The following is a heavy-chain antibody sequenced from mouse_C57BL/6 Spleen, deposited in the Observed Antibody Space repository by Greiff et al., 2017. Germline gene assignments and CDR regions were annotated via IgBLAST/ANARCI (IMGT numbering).Heavy chain of an antibody. V-gene: IGHV5-4*01. CDR1: GFTFSSYA. CDR2: ISDGGSYT. CDR3: ARDRAVVASYAMDY. Sequence: EVKLVESGGGLVKPGGSLKLSCAASGFTFSSYAMSWVRQTPEKRLEWVATISDGGSYTYYPDNVKGRFTISRENAKNNLYLQMSHLKSEDTAMYYCARDRAVVASYAMDYWGQGTSVTVSS. J-gene: IGHJ4*01. D-gene: IGHD1-1*01.